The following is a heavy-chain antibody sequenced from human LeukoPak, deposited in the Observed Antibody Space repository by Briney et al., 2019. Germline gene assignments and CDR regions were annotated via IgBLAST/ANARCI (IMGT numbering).Heavy chain of an antibody. CDR2: ISYDGSKK. J-gene: IGHJ6*04. V-gene: IGHV3-30*04. CDR3: ARAMAAVAGTGKDYYYGMDV. Sequence: GGSLRLSCAASGFTFSSYAMHWVRQAPGKGLEWVAVISYDGSKKYYADSVKGRFTISRDNSKNTLYLQMNSLRAEGTAVYYCARAMAAVAGTGKDYYYGMDVWGKGTTVTVSS. CDR1: GFTFSSYA. D-gene: IGHD6-19*01.